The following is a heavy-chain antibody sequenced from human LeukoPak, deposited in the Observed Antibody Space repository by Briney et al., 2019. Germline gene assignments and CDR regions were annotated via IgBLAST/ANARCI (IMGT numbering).Heavy chain of an antibody. V-gene: IGHV3-7*05. CDR3: ARVRSGWTNYFDY. D-gene: IGHD6-19*01. CDR2: IKQDGSEK. J-gene: IGHJ4*02. Sequence: PGGSLRLSCAAAGFSFSTYWMSWVRQAPGKGLEWVANIKQDGSEKYYVDFVRGRFTISRDNAKNSLYLQMNSLRAEDTAVYYCARVRSGWTNYFDYWGPGTLVTVSS. CDR1: GFSFSTYW.